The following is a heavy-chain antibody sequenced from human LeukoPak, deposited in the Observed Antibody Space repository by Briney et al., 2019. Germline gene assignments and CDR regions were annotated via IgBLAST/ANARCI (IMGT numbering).Heavy chain of an antibody. CDR3: AKDYGSGSYLPGY. Sequence: PGGSLRLSCAASGFTFSSYAMHWVRQAPGKGLEWVAVISYDGSNKYYADSVKGRFTISRDNSKNTLYLQMNSLRAEDTAVYYCAKDYGSGSYLPGYWGQGTLVTVSS. D-gene: IGHD3-10*01. V-gene: IGHV3-30-3*01. CDR1: GFTFSSYA. CDR2: ISYDGSNK. J-gene: IGHJ4*02.